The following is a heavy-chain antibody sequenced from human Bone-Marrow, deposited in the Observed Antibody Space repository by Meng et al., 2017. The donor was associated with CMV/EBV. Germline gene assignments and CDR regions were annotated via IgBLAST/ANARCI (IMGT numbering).Heavy chain of an antibody. D-gene: IGHD2-2*01. J-gene: IGHJ5*02. CDR2: SSAYNGDT. CDR3: ARERVVVPAAPTNWFDP. V-gene: IGHV1-18*01. CDR1: GYYFASYS. Sequence: ASVKVSCKASGYYFASYSISWVRQAPGQGLEWMGRSSAYNGDTNYGQKFQGRVTMTTDTSTNTAYMELRSLRSEDTAVYYCARERVVVPAAPTNWFDPWGQGTLVTVSS.